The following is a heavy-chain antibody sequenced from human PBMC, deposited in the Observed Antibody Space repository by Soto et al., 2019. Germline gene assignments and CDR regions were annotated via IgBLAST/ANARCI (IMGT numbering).Heavy chain of an antibody. V-gene: IGHV4-30-4*01. CDR3: ARDRAKWKDYYYYGMDV. D-gene: IGHD1-20*01. Sequence: QGQLQESGPGLVKPSQTLSLTCTVSGGSISSGDDFWTWIRQPPGKGLEWIGYIYYSGSTYYNPSLKTRPTISVDTSKNHFSLKLSSVTAADTAVYYCARDRAKWKDYYYYGMDVWGQGTTVTVSS. J-gene: IGHJ6*02. CDR1: GGSISSGDDF. CDR2: IYYSGST.